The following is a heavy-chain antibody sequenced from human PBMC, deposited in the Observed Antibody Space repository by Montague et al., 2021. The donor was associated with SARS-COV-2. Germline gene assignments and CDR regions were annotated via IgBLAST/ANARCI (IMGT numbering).Heavy chain of an antibody. CDR3: AREESGFDYYYGMDV. J-gene: IGHJ6*02. CDR2: IYYSGST. V-gene: IGHV4-59*01. Sequence: SETLSLTCTVSGGSISSYYWSWIRQPPGKGLEWIGYIYYSGSTXXXPSXXXRVTISVDTSKNQFSLKLSSVTAADTAVYYCAREESGFDYYYGMDVWGQGTTVTASS. D-gene: IGHD3-3*01. CDR1: GGSISSYY.